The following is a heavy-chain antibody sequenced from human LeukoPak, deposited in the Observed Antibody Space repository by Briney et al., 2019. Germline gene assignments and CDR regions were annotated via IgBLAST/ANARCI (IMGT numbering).Heavy chain of an antibody. D-gene: IGHD4-17*01. CDR1: GFTFSSYW. V-gene: IGHV3-74*01. CDR3: ARFVDYGDFYGMDV. Sequence: PGGSLRLSCAASGFTFSSYWMHWVRQAPGKGLVWVSRINSDGSSTSYADSVKGRFTIFRDNAKNTLYLQMNSLRAEDTAVYYCARFVDYGDFYGMDVWGQGTTVTVSS. CDR2: INSDGSST. J-gene: IGHJ6*02.